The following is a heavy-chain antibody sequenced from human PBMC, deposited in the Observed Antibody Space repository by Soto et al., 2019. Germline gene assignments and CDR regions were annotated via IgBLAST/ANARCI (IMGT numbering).Heavy chain of an antibody. CDR2: ISNSETT. Sequence: QVQLQGSGPRLVKPSEALSLSCTVSGVSVTGGNFFWCWVRQPPGKTLEWLGCISNSETTNSNPSLKSRLTLSLDTSRNQFSMRLNSVTAADTAVYFCARGGLNLGEFSLGQFDSWGQGPLVNVSS. CDR1: GVSVTGGNFF. D-gene: IGHD3-16*02. J-gene: IGHJ4*02. V-gene: IGHV4-61*01. CDR3: ARGGLNLGEFSLGQFDS.